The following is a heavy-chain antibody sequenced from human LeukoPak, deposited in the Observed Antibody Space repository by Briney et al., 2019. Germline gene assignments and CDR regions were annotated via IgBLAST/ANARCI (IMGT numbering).Heavy chain of an antibody. V-gene: IGHV4-34*01. CDR1: GGSFSGSY. D-gene: IGHD3-10*01. J-gene: IGHJ4*02. CDR2: INHSGST. CDR3: ASPRITMARSFDY. Sequence: SETLSLTCAVYGGSFSGSYWSWIRQSPGKGLEWIGEINHSGSTNYNPSLESRVTISVDTSKNQFSLKLSSVTAADTAVYYCASPRITMARSFDYWGQGTLVTASS.